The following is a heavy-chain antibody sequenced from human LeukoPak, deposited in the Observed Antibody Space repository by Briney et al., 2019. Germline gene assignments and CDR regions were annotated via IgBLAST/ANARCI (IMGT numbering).Heavy chain of an antibody. J-gene: IGHJ4*02. CDR1: GFTFNTFN. CDR3: ASGAYGGHDPTSPLGD. Sequence: PGGSLRLSCAASGFTFNTFNMNWVRQAPGKGLEWVSYISRTSSARYYADSVKGRFSISRDNAKNSLYLQMNSLRGEDTAVYYCASGAYGGHDPTSPLGDWGQGTLVTVSS. D-gene: IGHD5-12*01. V-gene: IGHV3-48*04. CDR2: ISRTSSAR.